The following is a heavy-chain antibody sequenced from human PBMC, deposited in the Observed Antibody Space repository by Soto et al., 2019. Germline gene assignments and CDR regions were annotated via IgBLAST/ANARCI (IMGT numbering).Heavy chain of an antibody. D-gene: IGHD3-22*01. CDR2: ISYDGSNK. V-gene: IGHV3-30*18. CDR3: AKDLNILDSSGYYQAVCALAI. Sequence: PGGSLRLSCAASGFTFSSYGMHWVRQAPGKGLEWVAVISYDGSNKYYADSVKGRFTISRDNSKNTPYLQMNSLRAEDTAVYYCAKDLNILDSSGYYQAVCALAIWGQGTMVTVSS. J-gene: IGHJ3*02. CDR1: GFTFSSYG.